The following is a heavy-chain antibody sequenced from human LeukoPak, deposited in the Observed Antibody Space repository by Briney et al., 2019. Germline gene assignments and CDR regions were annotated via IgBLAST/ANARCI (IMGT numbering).Heavy chain of an antibody. Sequence: GGSLRLSCAVSGIIFSDCWMSWVRQAPGKGLEWVANIKHDSSEKYYVGSVKGRFTISRDNAKNSLYLQMNSLRAEDTAVYYCVNDLARRGGYWGQGTLVTVSA. V-gene: IGHV3-7*01. CDR3: VNDLARRGGY. CDR1: GIIFSDCW. CDR2: IKHDSSEK. J-gene: IGHJ4*02. D-gene: IGHD3-16*01.